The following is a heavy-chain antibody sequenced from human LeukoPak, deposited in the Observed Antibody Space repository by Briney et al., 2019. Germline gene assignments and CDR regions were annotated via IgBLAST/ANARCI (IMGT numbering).Heavy chain of an antibody. J-gene: IGHJ4*02. CDR3: AREGTYGNYRASGDY. CDR1: GLTFSTYW. D-gene: IGHD4-23*01. Sequence: GGSLRLSCEASGLTFSTYWMKWVRQAPGKGLEWVANIKQDGSQKYYVDSVKGRFIISRDNAKNSLYPQMNSLRAEDTAVYYCAREGTYGNYRASGDYWGQGALVTVSS. V-gene: IGHV3-7*03. CDR2: IKQDGSQK.